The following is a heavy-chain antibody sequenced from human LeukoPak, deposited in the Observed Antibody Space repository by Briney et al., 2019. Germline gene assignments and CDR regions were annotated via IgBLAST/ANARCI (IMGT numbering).Heavy chain of an antibody. Sequence: GGSLRLSCAASGFTFDDYAMHWVRQAPGKGLEWVSLISWDGGSTYYADSVKGRFTISRDNSKNSLYLQMNSLRAEDTALYYCAKDSSAAAYYYYYMDVWGKGTTVTVSS. J-gene: IGHJ6*03. D-gene: IGHD2-15*01. CDR3: AKDSSAAAYYYYYMDV. V-gene: IGHV3-43D*03. CDR2: ISWDGGST. CDR1: GFTFDDYA.